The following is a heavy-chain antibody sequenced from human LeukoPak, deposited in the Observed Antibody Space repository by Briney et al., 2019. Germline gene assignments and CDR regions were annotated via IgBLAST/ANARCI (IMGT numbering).Heavy chain of an antibody. CDR3: AKNIALYYYDSSGLED. Sequence: EGSLRLSCAASGFIFSNYAMSWVRQAPGKGLEWVSAISGSGGSTYYADSVKGRFTISRDNSKNTLYLQMNSLRAEDTAVYYCAKNIALYYYDSSGLEDWGQGTLVTVSS. V-gene: IGHV3-23*01. D-gene: IGHD3-22*01. CDR2: ISGSGGST. J-gene: IGHJ4*02. CDR1: GFIFSNYA.